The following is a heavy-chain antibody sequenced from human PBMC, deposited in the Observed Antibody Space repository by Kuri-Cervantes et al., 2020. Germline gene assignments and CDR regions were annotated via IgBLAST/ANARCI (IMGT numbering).Heavy chain of an antibody. CDR3: ARVTMVDYYFDY. D-gene: IGHD3-10*01. CDR1: GGSISSNNYY. Sequence: SETLSLTCTVSGGSISSNNYYWGWIRQPPGKGLEWIGNIYYFGRTYYNPYLKSRVTISVDTSKNQFSLKLSSVTAADTAMYFCARVTMVDYYFDYWGQGTLVTVSS. V-gene: IGHV4-39*01. J-gene: IGHJ4*02. CDR2: IYYFGRT.